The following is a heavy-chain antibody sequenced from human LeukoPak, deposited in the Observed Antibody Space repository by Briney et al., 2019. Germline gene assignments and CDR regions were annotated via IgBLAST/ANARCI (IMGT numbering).Heavy chain of an antibody. CDR1: GGTFTSYG. J-gene: IGHJ6*02. Sequence: GASVKVSCKASGGTFTSYGISWVRQAPGQGLEWMGWISAYNGNTNYAQKLQGRVTMTTDTSTSTAYMELRSLRSDDTAVYYCARADARPPHYYYYGMDVWGQGTTVTVSS. CDR2: ISAYNGNT. CDR3: ARADARPPHYYYYGMDV. V-gene: IGHV1-18*01. D-gene: IGHD6-6*01.